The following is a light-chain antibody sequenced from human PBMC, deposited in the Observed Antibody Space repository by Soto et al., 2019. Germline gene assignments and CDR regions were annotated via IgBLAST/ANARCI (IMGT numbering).Light chain of an antibody. CDR3: SSYAGSNNYV. V-gene: IGLV2-8*01. J-gene: IGLJ1*01. CDR1: SSDVGGYNY. Sequence: QSALTQPPSASGSPGQSVTISCTGTSSDVGGYNYVSWYQQHPGKAPKLMIYEVSKRPSGVPDRFSGSKSGNTASLTVSGLHAEDAADYYCSSYAGSNNYVFGTGTKLTVL. CDR2: EVS.